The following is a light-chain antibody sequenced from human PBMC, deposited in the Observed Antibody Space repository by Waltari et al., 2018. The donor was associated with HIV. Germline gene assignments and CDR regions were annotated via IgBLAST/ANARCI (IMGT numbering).Light chain of an antibody. CDR2: GHT. V-gene: IGLV1-40*01. CDR1: ISNIGAGYD. CDR3: QSYDGSLGGYV. Sequence: SVLTQPPSVSGAPGQRVTISCTGTISNIGAGYDVHWYQQLPGTAPKLLIDGHTNRPSGVPDRFSGSTSGTSASLAITGLQAEDEADYYCQSYDGSLGGYVFGTGTAVTVL. J-gene: IGLJ1*01.